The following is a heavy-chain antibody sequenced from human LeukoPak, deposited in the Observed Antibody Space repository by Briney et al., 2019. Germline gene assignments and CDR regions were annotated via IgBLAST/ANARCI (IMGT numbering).Heavy chain of an antibody. V-gene: IGHV1-18*01. J-gene: IGHJ6*02. D-gene: IGHD3-10*01. CDR3: ARDMGLYYYYGMDV. Sequence: ASVKVSCKASGYTFNSYGISWVRQAPGQGLEWMGWISAYNGNTNYAQKLQGRVTMTTDTSTSTAYMELRSLRSDGTAVYYCARDMGLYYYYGMDVWGQGTTVTVSS. CDR2: ISAYNGNT. CDR1: GYTFNSYG.